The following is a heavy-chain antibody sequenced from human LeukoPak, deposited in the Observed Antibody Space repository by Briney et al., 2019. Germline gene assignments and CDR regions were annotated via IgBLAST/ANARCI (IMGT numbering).Heavy chain of an antibody. CDR2: ISAHNGNT. D-gene: IGHD4-17*01. J-gene: IGHJ5*02. CDR3: ARDFGSYGRDWFDP. CDR1: GYTFTSYG. V-gene: IGHV1-18*01. Sequence: ASVKVSCKASGYTFTSYGISWVRQAPGQGLEWMGWISAHNGNTNYAQKLQGRVTMTTDTSTSTAYMELRSLGSDDTAVYYCARDFGSYGRDWFDPWGQGTLVTVSS.